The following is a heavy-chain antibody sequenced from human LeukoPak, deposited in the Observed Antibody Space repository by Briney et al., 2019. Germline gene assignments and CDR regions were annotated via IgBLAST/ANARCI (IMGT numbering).Heavy chain of an antibody. CDR1: GNYW. J-gene: IGHJ4*02. CDR3: AKHDGPIVVVTVKIDY. D-gene: IGHD2-21*02. Sequence: GGSLRLSCVASGNYWMHWVRQAPGKGLEWVAVISYDGNNKYYEDSVKGRFTISRDNSKNTLYLQMNSLRAEDTAMYYCAKHDGPIVVVTVKIDYWGQGTLVTVSS. V-gene: IGHV3-30*18. CDR2: ISYDGNNK.